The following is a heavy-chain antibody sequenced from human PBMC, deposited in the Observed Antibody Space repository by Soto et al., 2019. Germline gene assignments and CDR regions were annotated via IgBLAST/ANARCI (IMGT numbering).Heavy chain of an antibody. D-gene: IGHD2-2*01. Sequence: QVQLVQSGAEVKKPGASVKVSCKASGYTFTSHAINWMRQTTGQGLEWMGWMNPNSGHTNSAQKFQGRVTMTRDTSINTAYMELTNLRSEDTAIYYCASDMSTTWGQGTLVTVSS. CDR2: MNPNSGHT. CDR3: ASDMSTT. J-gene: IGHJ5*02. CDR1: GYTFTSHA. V-gene: IGHV1-8*01.